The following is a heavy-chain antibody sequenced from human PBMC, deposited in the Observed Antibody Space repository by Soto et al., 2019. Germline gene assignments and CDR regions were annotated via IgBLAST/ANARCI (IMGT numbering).Heavy chain of an antibody. J-gene: IGHJ5*02. V-gene: IGHV3-30*03. Sequence: QVQLVESGGGVVQPGRSLRLSCAASGFTFSSYGMHWVRQAPGKGLEWVAVISYDGSNKYYADSVKGRFTISRDNSKNTLYLQMNSLRAEDTAVYYCASDRPYSSGWPKFDPWGQGTLVTVSS. CDR1: GFTFSSYG. CDR3: ASDRPYSSGWPKFDP. CDR2: ISYDGSNK. D-gene: IGHD6-19*01.